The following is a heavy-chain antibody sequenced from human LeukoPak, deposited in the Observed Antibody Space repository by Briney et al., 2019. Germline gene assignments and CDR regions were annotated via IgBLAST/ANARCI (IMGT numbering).Heavy chain of an antibody. CDR1: GGTFSSYA. V-gene: IGHV1-69*13. J-gene: IGHJ4*02. CDR3: ARDLTGDHPFDY. Sequence: GASVKVSCKASGGTFSSYAISWLRQAPGQGLEWMGGIIPIFGTANYAQKFQGRVTITADESTSTAYMELSSLRSEDTAVYYCARDLTGDHPFDYWGQGTLVTVSS. D-gene: IGHD7-27*01. CDR2: IIPIFGTA.